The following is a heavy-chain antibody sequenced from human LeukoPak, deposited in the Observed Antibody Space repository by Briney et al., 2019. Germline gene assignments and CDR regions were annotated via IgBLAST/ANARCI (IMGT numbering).Heavy chain of an antibody. D-gene: IGHD3-16*01. V-gene: IGHV3-23*01. CDR3: ARDRLKGPPVMDY. J-gene: IGHJ4*02. CDR1: GFTLSTYG. Sequence: GGSLRLSCTASGFTLSTYGMTWVRQAPGKGLEWVSSISESGGSTDDADSVKGRFTISRDNSNNTVYLQMNSLRAEDTAVYYCARDRLKGPPVMDYWGQGILVTVSS. CDR2: ISESGGST.